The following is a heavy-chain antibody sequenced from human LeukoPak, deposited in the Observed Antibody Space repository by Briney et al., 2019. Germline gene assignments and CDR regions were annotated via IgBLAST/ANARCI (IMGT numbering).Heavy chain of an antibody. D-gene: IGHD6-19*01. J-gene: IGHJ4*02. V-gene: IGHV3-11*06. Sequence: GGSLRLSCAASGFTFSGYYMSWIRQAPGKGLEWVSYISSSSSYTNYADSVKGRFTISRDNAKNSLYLQMNSRRAEDTAVYYCARAQGSIAVPDYWGQGTLVTVSS. CDR2: ISSSSSYT. CDR1: GFTFSGYY. CDR3: ARAQGSIAVPDY.